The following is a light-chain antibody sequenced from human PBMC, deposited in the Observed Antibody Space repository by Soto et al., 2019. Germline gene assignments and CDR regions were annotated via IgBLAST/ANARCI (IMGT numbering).Light chain of an antibody. V-gene: IGKV2-28*01. J-gene: IGKJ1*01. CDR1: QSLLHSNGYYY. CDR2: LGS. CDR3: MQALQTPWT. Sequence: DIVMTQSPLSLPVTPGEPASISCRSSQSLLHSNGYYYLDWYLQKPGQSPQVLIYLGSHRVSGVPDRFSGSGSGTDFTLKISRVEAEDVGVYYCMQALQTPWTFGQGTKVEVK.